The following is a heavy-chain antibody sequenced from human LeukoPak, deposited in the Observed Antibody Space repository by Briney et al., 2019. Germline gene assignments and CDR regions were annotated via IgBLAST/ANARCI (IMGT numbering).Heavy chain of an antibody. CDR2: ISAYNGNT. CDR1: GYTFTSYG. V-gene: IGHV1-18*01. D-gene: IGHD2-15*01. J-gene: IGHJ5*02. Sequence: ASVKVSCKASGYTFTSYGISWVRQAPGKGLEWMGWISAYNGNTNYAQKLQGRVTMTTDTSTSTAYMELRSLRSDDTAVYYCARVAALYCSGGSCYSGWFDPWGQGTLVTVSS. CDR3: ARVAALYCSGGSCYSGWFDP.